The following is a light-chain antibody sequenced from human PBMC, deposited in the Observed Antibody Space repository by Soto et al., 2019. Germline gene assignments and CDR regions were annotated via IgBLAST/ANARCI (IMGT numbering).Light chain of an antibody. CDR3: QQYNTYLT. J-gene: IGKJ1*01. CDR2: KAS. Sequence: DIQMTQSPSTLSGSVGDRVTITCRASQTISSWLAWYQQKPGKAPKLLIYKASSLESGVPSRFSGSGSGTEFTLTISSLQPDDVATYYCQQYNTYLTFGQGTKVDNK. V-gene: IGKV1-5*03. CDR1: QTISSW.